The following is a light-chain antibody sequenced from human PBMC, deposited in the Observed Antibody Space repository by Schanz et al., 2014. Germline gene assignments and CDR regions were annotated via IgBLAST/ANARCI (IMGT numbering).Light chain of an antibody. CDR1: SSDVGGYNF. V-gene: IGLV2-14*03. CDR3: SSFTSSSTWV. CDR2: DVS. J-gene: IGLJ3*02. Sequence: QSALTQPPSASGSPGQSVTISCTGTSSDVGGYNFVSWFQQHPGKAPKLILYDVSNRPSGVSNRFSGSKSGNTASLTISGLQAEDEADYYCSSFTSSSTWVFGGGTKLTVL.